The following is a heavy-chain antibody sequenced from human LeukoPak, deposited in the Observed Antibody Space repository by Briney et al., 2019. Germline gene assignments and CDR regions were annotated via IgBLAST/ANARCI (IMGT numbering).Heavy chain of an antibody. D-gene: IGHD3-10*01. CDR2: ISSSGSNI. V-gene: IGHV3-48*03. CDR3: ARVVFRYYYMDV. J-gene: IGHJ6*03. CDR1: GFTFSSYE. Sequence: GGSLRLSCPASGFTFSSYEMNWVRQAPGKGLEWVSYISSSGSNIYYADSVKGRFTISRDNAKNSLYLQMNSLRAEDTAVYYCARVVFRYYYMDVWGKGTTVTISS.